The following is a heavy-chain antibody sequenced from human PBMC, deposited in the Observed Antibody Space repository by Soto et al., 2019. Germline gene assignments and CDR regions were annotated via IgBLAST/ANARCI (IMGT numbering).Heavy chain of an antibody. CDR2: ISSSSSYI. J-gene: IGHJ4*02. Sequence: PGGSLRLSCAASGFTFSSYSMNWVRQAPGKGLEWVSSISSSSSYIYYADSVKGRFTISRDNAKNSLYLQMNSLRAEDTAVYYCARDYDFRSGYPYYFDYWGQGTLVTVSS. D-gene: IGHD3-3*01. V-gene: IGHV3-21*01. CDR3: ARDYDFRSGYPYYFDY. CDR1: GFTFSSYS.